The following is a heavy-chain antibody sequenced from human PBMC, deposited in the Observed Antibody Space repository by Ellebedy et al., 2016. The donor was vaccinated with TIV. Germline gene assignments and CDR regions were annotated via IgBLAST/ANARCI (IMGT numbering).Heavy chain of an antibody. Sequence: GESLKISCAASGFIFSDYGMHWVRQAPGKGLEWVARISFDGSNQYYADSVKGRFTISRDNSKNTLFLQMNSLRAEDTAMYYCVSRAGDFDYWGQGTLVTVSS. D-gene: IGHD7-27*01. CDR3: VSRAGDFDY. J-gene: IGHJ4*02. CDR1: GFIFSDYG. CDR2: ISFDGSNQ. V-gene: IGHV3-30*03.